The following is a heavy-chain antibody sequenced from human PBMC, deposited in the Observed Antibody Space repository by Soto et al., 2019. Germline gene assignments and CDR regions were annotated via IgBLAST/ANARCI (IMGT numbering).Heavy chain of an antibody. J-gene: IGHJ4*02. CDR2: ISYSEST. D-gene: IGHD2-2*02. Sequence: QVQLQESGPGLVKPSETLSLTCTVSGDSISSYYWNWIRQPPGKGPEWTGYISYSESTNYNPSLKSRVTLSVDTSKHQFPRNLSSVTASDTAVYYCVRARCIPCPFGYLGQRTLVTVSP. CDR3: VRARCIPCPFGY. CDR1: GDSISSYY. V-gene: IGHV4-59*01.